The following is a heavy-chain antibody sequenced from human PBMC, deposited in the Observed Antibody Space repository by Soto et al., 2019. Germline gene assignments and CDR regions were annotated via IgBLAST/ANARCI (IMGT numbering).Heavy chain of an antibody. D-gene: IGHD4-17*01. V-gene: IGHV1-69*13. CDR2: IIPIFGTA. Sequence: SVKVSCKASGGTFSSYAISWVRQAPGQGLEWMGGIIPIFGTANYAQKFQGGVTITADESTSTAYMELSSLRSEDTAVYYCARGRYGDYVIDYWGQGTLVTVSS. J-gene: IGHJ4*02. CDR3: ARGRYGDYVIDY. CDR1: GGTFSSYA.